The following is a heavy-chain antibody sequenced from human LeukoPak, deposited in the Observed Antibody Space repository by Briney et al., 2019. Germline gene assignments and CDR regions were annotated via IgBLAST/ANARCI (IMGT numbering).Heavy chain of an antibody. J-gene: IGHJ4*02. CDR2: INHSGST. Sequence: SETLSLTCTVSGGSISSSSYYWGWIRQPPGKGLEWIGEINHSGSTNYNPSLKSRVTISVDTSKNQFSLKLSPVTAADTAVYYCAANYYDSSGYYYFDYWGQGTLVTVSS. CDR3: AANYYDSSGYYYFDY. V-gene: IGHV4-39*07. D-gene: IGHD3-22*01. CDR1: GGSISSSSYY.